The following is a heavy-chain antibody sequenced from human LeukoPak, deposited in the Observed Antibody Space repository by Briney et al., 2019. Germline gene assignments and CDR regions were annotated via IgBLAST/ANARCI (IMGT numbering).Heavy chain of an antibody. D-gene: IGHD6-19*01. V-gene: IGHV4-4*07. CDR2: IYTSGST. J-gene: IGHJ4*02. Sequence: SGTLCLTCAASGCSISSYYWSWIRQPPGKGLEWIGRIYTSGSTNYNPSLKRRVTISIDTSKNQFSLKLSSVTAAHTAVYYCSREQYSGGWYSYYCDLWRRGTLDTVFS. CDR1: GCSISSYY. CDR3: SREQYSGGWYSYYCDL.